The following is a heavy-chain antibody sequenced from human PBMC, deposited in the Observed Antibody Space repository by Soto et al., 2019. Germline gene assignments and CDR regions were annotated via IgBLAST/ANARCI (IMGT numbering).Heavy chain of an antibody. CDR1: GFTFSSYA. D-gene: IGHD3-10*01. Sequence: GGSLRLSCAASGFTFSSYAMSWVRQAPGKGLEWVSAISGSGGSTYYADSVKGRFTISRDNSKNTLYLQMNSLRAEDTAVYYCAKDPINYYGSGILWGGSVYWGQGTLVTVSS. CDR2: ISGSGGST. V-gene: IGHV3-23*01. J-gene: IGHJ4*02. CDR3: AKDPINYYGSGILWGGSVY.